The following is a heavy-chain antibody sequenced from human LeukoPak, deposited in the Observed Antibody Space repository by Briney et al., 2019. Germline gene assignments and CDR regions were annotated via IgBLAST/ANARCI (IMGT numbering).Heavy chain of an antibody. J-gene: IGHJ3*01. D-gene: IGHD4-17*01. CDR2: INRDGTHK. V-gene: IGHV3-7*05. CDR3: ARDHTVTNVHDAFDV. CDR1: GLNLSNFW. Sequence: GGSLRLSCVASGLNLSNFWMHWVRQAPGRGLEWVAIINRDGTHKEYVDSVEGRFTISRDNAKNSLYLQMNSLRAEDTAVYYCARDHTVTNVHDAFDVWGQGTMVTVSS.